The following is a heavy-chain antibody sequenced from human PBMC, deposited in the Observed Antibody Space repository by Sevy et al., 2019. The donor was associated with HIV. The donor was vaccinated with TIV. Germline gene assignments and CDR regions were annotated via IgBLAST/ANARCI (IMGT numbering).Heavy chain of an antibody. J-gene: IGHJ4*02. V-gene: IGHV1-18*01. CDR1: GYTFTSYG. CDR2: ISAYNGNT. D-gene: IGHD1-26*01. CDR3: ARDRGGILGATYDY. Sequence: ASVKVSCKASGYTFTSYGISWVRQAPGQGLEWMGWISAYNGNTNYVQKLQGRVTMTTDTSTSTAYMELRSLRSDDTAVYYCARDRGGILGATYDYWGQGTLVTVSS.